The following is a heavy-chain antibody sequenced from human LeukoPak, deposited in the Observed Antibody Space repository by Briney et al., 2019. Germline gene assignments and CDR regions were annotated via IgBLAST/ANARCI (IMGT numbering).Heavy chain of an antibody. CDR2: INPNSGGT. J-gene: IGHJ4*02. V-gene: IGHV1-2*02. CDR3: ARDLFRYGDYSQ. D-gene: IGHD4-17*01. Sequence: ASVKVSCKASGYTFTGYYMHWVRQAPGQGLEWMGWINPNSGGTNYAQKFQGRVTMTRDTSISTAYMELSGLRSDDTAVYYCARDLFRYGDYSQWGQGTLVTVSS. CDR1: GYTFTGYY.